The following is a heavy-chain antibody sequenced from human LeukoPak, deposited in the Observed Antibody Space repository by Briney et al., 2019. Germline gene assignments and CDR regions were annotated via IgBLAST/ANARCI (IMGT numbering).Heavy chain of an antibody. CDR2: IYYSGST. D-gene: IGHD3-10*01. CDR1: GGSISSYY. V-gene: IGHV4-59*01. J-gene: IGHJ3*02. Sequence: SETLSLTCTVSGGSISSYYWSCIRQPPGKGLEWIGYIYYSGSTNYNPSLKSRVTTSVDTSKNQFSLKLSSATAADTAVYYCARVEWFGELSPFDIWGQGTMVTVSS. CDR3: ARVEWFGELSPFDI.